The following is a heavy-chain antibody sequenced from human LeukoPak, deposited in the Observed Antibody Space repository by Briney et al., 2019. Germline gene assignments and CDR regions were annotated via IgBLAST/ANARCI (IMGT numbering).Heavy chain of an antibody. CDR3: AKEGLRRGLYYGVDV. J-gene: IGHJ6*02. CDR1: GFTFDDYA. Sequence: PGRSLRLSCGGSGFTFDDYAMHWVRQAPGKGLEWVSGIYWSSGYIGYADSVKGRFTVSRDNAKNSLYLQMNSLRAEDTAFYYCAKEGLRRGLYYGVDVWGQGTTVTVSS. V-gene: IGHV3-9*01. CDR2: IYWSSGYI.